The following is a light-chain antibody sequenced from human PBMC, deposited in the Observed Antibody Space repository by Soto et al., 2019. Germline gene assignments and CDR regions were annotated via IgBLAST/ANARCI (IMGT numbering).Light chain of an antibody. CDR2: EDR. CDR3: QGGDGGIVV. J-gene: IGLJ2*01. V-gene: IGLV3-1*01. Sequence: SSELTQPPSVSVSPGQTASITCSGDKLGDKYARWYQQKPGQSPVLVIYEDRKRPSGIPERFSGSNSGNTATLTISGTQAMDEAGYYCQGGDGGIVVFGGGTKLTVL. CDR1: KLGDKY.